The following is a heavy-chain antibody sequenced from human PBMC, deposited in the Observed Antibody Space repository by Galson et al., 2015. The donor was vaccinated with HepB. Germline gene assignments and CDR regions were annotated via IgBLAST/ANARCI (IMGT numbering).Heavy chain of an antibody. CDR3: AKGYRSSSSLLGTDY. CDR2: ISYDGSNK. V-gene: IGHV3-30*18. Sequence: SLRLSCAASGFTFSSYGMHWVRQAPGKGLEWVAVISYDGSNKYYADSVKGRFTISRDNSKNTLYLQMNSLRAEDTAVYYCAKGYRSSSSLLGTDYGGQEPLVTVSS. D-gene: IGHD6-6*01. J-gene: IGHJ4*02. CDR1: GFTFSSYG.